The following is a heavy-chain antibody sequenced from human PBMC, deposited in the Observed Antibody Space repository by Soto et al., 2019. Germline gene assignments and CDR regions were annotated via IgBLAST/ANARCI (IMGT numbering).Heavy chain of an antibody. D-gene: IGHD5-12*01. J-gene: IGHJ3*02. V-gene: IGHV3-9*01. CDR3: AKDFSLFSPLEIGTKREYSGYVLGAFDI. Sequence: GGSLRLSCAASGFTFDDYAMHWVRQAPGKGLEWVSGISWNSGSIGYADSVKGRFTISRDNAKNSLYLQMNSLRAEDTALYYCAKDFSLFSPLEIGTKREYSGYVLGAFDIWGQGTMVTVSS. CDR2: ISWNSGSI. CDR1: GFTFDDYA.